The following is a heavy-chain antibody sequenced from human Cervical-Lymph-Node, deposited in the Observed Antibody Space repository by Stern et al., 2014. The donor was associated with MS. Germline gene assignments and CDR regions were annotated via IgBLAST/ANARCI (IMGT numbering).Heavy chain of an antibody. D-gene: IGHD1-1*01. CDR1: GFAFTYYG. V-gene: IGHV3-23*04. CDR2: LNPNGKNT. Sequence: EVQLGESGGGLVQPGGSLRLSCAASGFAFTYYGMSWVRQAPGKGLEWVSTLNPNGKNTHYADSVEGRFAISRDISKNTLYLQMNSLTVEDTATYYCAADPSTGGGPWGQGTLVTVSS. J-gene: IGHJ4*02. CDR3: AADPSTGGGP.